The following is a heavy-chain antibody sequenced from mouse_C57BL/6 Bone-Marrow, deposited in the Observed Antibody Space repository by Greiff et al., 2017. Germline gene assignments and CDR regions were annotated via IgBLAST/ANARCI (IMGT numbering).Heavy chain of an antibody. CDR3: ARIGLITTVVPFGY. Sequence: VMLVESGPGLVQPSQSLSITCTVSGFSLTSYGVHWVRQSPGKGLEWLGVIWSGGSTDYNAAFISRLSISKDNSKSQVFFKMNSLQADDTAIYYCARIGLITTVVPFGYWGQGTTLTVSS. D-gene: IGHD1-1*01. V-gene: IGHV2-2*01. CDR1: GFSLTSYG. CDR2: IWSGGST. J-gene: IGHJ2*01.